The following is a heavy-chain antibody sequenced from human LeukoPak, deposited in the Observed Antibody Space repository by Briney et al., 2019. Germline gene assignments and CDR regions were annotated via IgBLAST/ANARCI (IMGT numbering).Heavy chain of an antibody. CDR3: ASCSTSCPDYYYYYGMDV. CDR1: GYTFTSYD. Sequence: ASVKVSCKASGYTFTSYDINWVRQATGQGLEWMGWMNPNSGNTGYAQKFQGRVTMTRNTSISTAYMELSSLRSEDTAVYYCASCSTSCPDYYYYYGMDVWDQGTTVTVSS. D-gene: IGHD2-2*01. CDR2: MNPNSGNT. V-gene: IGHV1-8*01. J-gene: IGHJ6*02.